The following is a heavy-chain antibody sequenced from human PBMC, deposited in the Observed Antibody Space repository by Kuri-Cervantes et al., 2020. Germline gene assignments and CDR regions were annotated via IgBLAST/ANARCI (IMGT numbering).Heavy chain of an antibody. CDR3: ARASRNYYDGIDY. CDR1: GFTFSNSD. V-gene: IGHV3-11*01. J-gene: IGHJ4*02. D-gene: IGHD3-22*01. Sequence: GESLKISCAASGFTFSNSDMNWVRQAPGKGLEWVSYISSSGSTIYYADSVKGRFTISRDNAKNSLYLQMNSLRAEDTAVYYCARASRNYYDGIDYWGQGTLVTVSS. CDR2: ISSSGSTI.